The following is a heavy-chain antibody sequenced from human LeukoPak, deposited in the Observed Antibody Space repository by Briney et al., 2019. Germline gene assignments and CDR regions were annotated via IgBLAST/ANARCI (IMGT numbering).Heavy chain of an antibody. CDR2: INHSGST. D-gene: IGHD3-3*01. CDR1: SGSFSGYY. Sequence: PSETLSLTCAVYSGSFSGYYWSWIRQPPGKGLEWIGEINHSGSTNYNPSLKSRVTISVDTSKNQFSLKLSSVTAADTAVYYCARGPRHDYDFWSGYDFDYWGQGTLVTVSS. J-gene: IGHJ4*02. V-gene: IGHV4-34*01. CDR3: ARGPRHDYDFWSGYDFDY.